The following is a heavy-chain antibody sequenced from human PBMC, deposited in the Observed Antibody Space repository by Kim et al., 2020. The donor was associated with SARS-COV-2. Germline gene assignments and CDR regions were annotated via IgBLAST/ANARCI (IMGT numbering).Heavy chain of an antibody. J-gene: IGHJ4*02. CDR1: GYTFTSYA. Sequence: ASVKVSCKASGYTFTSYAMHWVRQAPGQRLERMGWINAGNGNTKYSQKFQGRVTITRYTSASTAYMELSSLRSEDTAVYYCASSGSPYDSSGYFDYWGQGTLVTVSS. CDR3: ASSGSPYDSSGYFDY. D-gene: IGHD3-22*01. CDR2: INAGNGNT. V-gene: IGHV1-3*01.